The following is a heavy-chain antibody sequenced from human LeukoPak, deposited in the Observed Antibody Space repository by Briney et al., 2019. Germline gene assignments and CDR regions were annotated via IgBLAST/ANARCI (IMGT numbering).Heavy chain of an antibody. D-gene: IGHD2-2*01. V-gene: IGHV4-34*01. J-gene: IGHJ3*02. CDR2: INHSGST. CDR3: ARVRYCSSTSCYSKSAFDI. CDR1: GGSFSGYY. Sequence: SETLSLTCAVYGGSFSGYYWSWIRQPPGKGLEWIGEINHSGSTNYNPSPKSRVTISVDTSKNQFSLKLSSVTAADTAVYYCARVRYCSSTSCYSKSAFDIWGQGTMVTVSP.